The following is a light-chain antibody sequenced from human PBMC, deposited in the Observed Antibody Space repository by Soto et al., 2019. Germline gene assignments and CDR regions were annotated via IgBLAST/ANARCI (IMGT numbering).Light chain of an antibody. V-gene: IGKV3-20*01. Sequence: IVMTQSPGTLSLSPGYRATLSCRASQRVSARYLAWYHQKPGQAPRLLIFGASDRATGIPDRFSGSGSGTDFTLTVDRLEPEDFAMYYCQQYSDSPPTFGQGTKVDNK. J-gene: IGKJ1*01. CDR1: QRVSARY. CDR2: GAS. CDR3: QQYSDSPPT.